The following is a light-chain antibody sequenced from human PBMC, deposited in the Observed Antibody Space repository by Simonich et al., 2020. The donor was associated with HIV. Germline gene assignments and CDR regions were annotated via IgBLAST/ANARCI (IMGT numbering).Light chain of an antibody. CDR3: QQSYNTPQT. CDR2: AAS. Sequence: DIQMNQSPSSLSASVGDRVTITCRASQSISRYLHWYQQKPRTPPKLLIYAASSLQIGVPSMFGGSGSGTDFTLTISSLQPEDFATYYCQQSYNTPQTFGQGTKVEIK. J-gene: IGKJ1*01. CDR1: QSISRY. V-gene: IGKV1-39*01.